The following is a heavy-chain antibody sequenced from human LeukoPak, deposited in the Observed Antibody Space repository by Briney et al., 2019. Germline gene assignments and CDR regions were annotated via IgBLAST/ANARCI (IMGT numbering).Heavy chain of an antibody. V-gene: IGHV4-34*01. J-gene: IGHJ4*02. D-gene: IGHD3-10*01. CDR2: IHHSGDT. Sequence: PSETLSLTCAFYGESMIGHYWTWIRQPPGKRLEWIGEIHHSGDTNSNPSLQNRVTMSIDMSKHQFSLKVKSVTAADTAVYYCVRATATGSGRAYDHWAQGNLLPVSS. CDR3: VRATATGSGRAYDH. CDR1: GESMIGHY.